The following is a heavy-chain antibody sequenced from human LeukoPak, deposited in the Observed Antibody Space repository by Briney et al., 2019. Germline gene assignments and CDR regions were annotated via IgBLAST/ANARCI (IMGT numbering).Heavy chain of an antibody. J-gene: IGHJ4*02. CDR2: MNPNSGNT. CDR1: GYTFTSYD. V-gene: IGHV1-8*03. Sequence: ASVKVSCKASGYTFTSYDFNWVRQATGQGLEWMGWMNPNSGNTGYAQKFQGRVTIIRNTSISTAYMELSSLRSEDTAVYYCARGRGLGRTPERRFDYWGQGTLVTVSS. D-gene: IGHD1-1*01. CDR3: ARGRGLGRTPERRFDY.